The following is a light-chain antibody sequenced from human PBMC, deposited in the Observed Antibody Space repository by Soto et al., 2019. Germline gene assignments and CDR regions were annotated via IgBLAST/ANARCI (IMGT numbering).Light chain of an antibody. CDR1: NIGSKS. CDR2: YDS. CDR3: QVWDSSSDHVV. J-gene: IGLJ2*01. Sequence: SYELTQPPSVSVAPGKTARITCGGNNIGSKSVHWYQQKPGQAPVLVISYDSDRPSGIPERFSGSNSGSTATLTISRVEAGDEADYYSQVWDSSSDHVVFGGGTKLTVL. V-gene: IGLV3-21*04.